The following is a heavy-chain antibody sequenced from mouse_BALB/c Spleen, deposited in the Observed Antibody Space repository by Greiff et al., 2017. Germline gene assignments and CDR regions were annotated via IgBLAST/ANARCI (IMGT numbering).Heavy chain of an antibody. CDR2: IYPGNSDT. D-gene: IGHD1-1*01. CDR3: TRWAYGSSYFDY. J-gene: IGHJ2*01. V-gene: IGHV1-5*01. CDR1: GYTLTSYW. Sequence: VQLQQSGTVLARPGASVKMSCKASGYTLTSYWMHWVKQRPGQGLEWIGAIYPGNSDTSYNQKFKGKAKLTAVTSTSTAYMELSSLTNEDSAVYYCTRWAYGSSYFDYWGQGTTLTVSS.